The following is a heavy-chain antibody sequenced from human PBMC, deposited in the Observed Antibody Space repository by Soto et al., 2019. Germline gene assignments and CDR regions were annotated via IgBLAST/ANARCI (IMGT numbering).Heavy chain of an antibody. V-gene: IGHV4-61*01. J-gene: IGHJ4*02. CDR3: ARAGLGDGSDY. CDR1: GGSVSSGSYY. CDR2: IYYSGST. D-gene: IGHD1-26*01. Sequence: QVQLQESGPGLVKPSETLSLTCTVSGGSVSSGSYYWSWIRQPPGKGLEWIGYIYYSGSTNYNPSLKRRXTXSXXTSKNQFSLKLSSVTAADTAVYYCARAGLGDGSDYWGQGTLVTVSS.